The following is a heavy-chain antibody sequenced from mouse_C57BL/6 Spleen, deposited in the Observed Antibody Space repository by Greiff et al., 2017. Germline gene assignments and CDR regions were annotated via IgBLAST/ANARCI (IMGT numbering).Heavy chain of an antibody. V-gene: IGHV1-69*01. CDR3: ARKRDGYYYAMDY. CDR2: IDPSDSYT. J-gene: IGHJ4*01. CDR1: GYTFTSYW. Sequence: VQLQQPGAELVMPGASVKLSCKASGYTFTSYWMHWVKQRPGQGLEWIGEIDPSDSYTNYNQKFKGKSTLTVDKSSSTAYMQLSSLTSEDSAVYYCARKRDGYYYAMDYWGQGTSVTVSA. D-gene: IGHD2-3*01.